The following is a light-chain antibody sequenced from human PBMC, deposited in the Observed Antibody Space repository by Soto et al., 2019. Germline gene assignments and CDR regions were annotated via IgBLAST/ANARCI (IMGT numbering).Light chain of an antibody. J-gene: IGKJ1*01. CDR2: AAS. CDR3: QQYDNSRT. V-gene: IGKV1-39*01. Sequence: DIQMTQSPSSLSASVGDRVTITCRASQSISSYLNWYQQKPGKAPKLLIYAASSLQSGVPSRFSGSGSGTDFTLTITSLQPEDFAIYYCQQYDNSRTFGQGTKVDIK. CDR1: QSISSY.